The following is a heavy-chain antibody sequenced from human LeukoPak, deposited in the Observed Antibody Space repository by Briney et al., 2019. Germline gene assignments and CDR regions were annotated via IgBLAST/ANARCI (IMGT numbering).Heavy chain of an antibody. V-gene: IGHV4-30-4*01. CDR3: ATQGPAARPGDWYFDL. CDR2: IYYSGST. D-gene: IGHD6-6*01. Sequence: SQTLSLTCTVSGGSISSGDYYWSWIRQPPGKDLEWIGYIYYSGSTYYNPSLKSRVTISVDTSKNQFSLKLSSVTAADTAVYYCATQGPAARPGDWYFDLWGRGTLVTVSS. CDR1: GGSISSGDYY. J-gene: IGHJ2*01.